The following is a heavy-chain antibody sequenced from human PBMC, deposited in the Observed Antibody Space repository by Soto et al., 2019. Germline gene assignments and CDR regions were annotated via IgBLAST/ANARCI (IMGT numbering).Heavy chain of an antibody. J-gene: IGHJ5*02. CDR3: ARTDIVTTNWFDP. CDR1: GESFIGYY. CDR2: INHRGYT. V-gene: IGHV4-34*01. D-gene: IGHD5-12*01. Sequence: SETLSLTCVVYGESFIGYYWTRIRQPPGKGLEWIGEINHRGYTNYNPSLKSRVTISIDTSKNQFSLELTSVTAADTSVYYCARTDIVTTNWFDPWGRGTLVTVSS.